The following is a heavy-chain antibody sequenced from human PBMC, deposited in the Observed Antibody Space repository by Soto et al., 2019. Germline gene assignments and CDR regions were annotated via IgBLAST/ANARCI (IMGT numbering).Heavy chain of an antibody. CDR2: IWHDGSNK. CDR3: AREGFYSRSSKYSGYHYYGMDV. D-gene: IGHD6-6*01. J-gene: IGHJ6*02. V-gene: IGHV3-33*01. CDR1: GFTFGSYG. Sequence: QEQLVESGGGVVQPGRSLRLSCAASGFTFGSYGMHWVRQAPGKGLEWVAVIWHDGSNKYYGDFLKGRFRISRDNSKNTLHLQMNSPRAADTAVYYCAREGFYSRSSKYSGYHYYGMDVWGQGTTVTVSS.